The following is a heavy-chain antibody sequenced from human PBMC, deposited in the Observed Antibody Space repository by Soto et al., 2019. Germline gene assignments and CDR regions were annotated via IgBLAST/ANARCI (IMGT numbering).Heavy chain of an antibody. CDR3: AKDRKWELLSYYFDY. Sequence: GGSLRLSCAASGFTFSSYAMSWVRQAPGKGLEWVSAISGSGGSTYYADSVKGRFTISRDNSKNTLYLQMNSLRAEDTAVYYCAKDRKWELLSYYFDYWGQGTLVTVSS. J-gene: IGHJ4*02. CDR1: GFTFSSYA. CDR2: ISGSGGST. D-gene: IGHD1-26*01. V-gene: IGHV3-23*01.